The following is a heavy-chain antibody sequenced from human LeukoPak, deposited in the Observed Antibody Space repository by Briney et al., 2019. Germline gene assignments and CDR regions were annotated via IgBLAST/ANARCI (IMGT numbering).Heavy chain of an antibody. D-gene: IGHD3-22*01. J-gene: IGHJ5*02. CDR1: GGSISSSSYY. CDR2: IYNSGDT. V-gene: IGHV4-39*01. CDR3: ARRMNYYDSSGSGTWFDP. Sequence: PSETLSLTCTVSGGSISSSSYYWGWIRQPPGKGLEWIGIIYNSGDTYYNPSLKSRVTVSVDTSRNQFSLKLSSVTAADTAVYYCARRMNYYDSSGSGTWFDPWGQGTLVTVSS.